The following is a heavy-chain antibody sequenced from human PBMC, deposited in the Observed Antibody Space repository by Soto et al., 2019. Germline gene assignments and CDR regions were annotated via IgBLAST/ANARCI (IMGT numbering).Heavy chain of an antibody. J-gene: IGHJ4*02. CDR2: IYHSGST. D-gene: IGHD3-22*01. CDR1: GGSISSYY. Sequence: QVQLQESGPGLVKPSETLSLTCSVSGGSISSYYWSWIRQPPGKGLEWVGYIYHSGSTKYNPSLKSRGTISVETSTNRCSLMLRAVTAADTAVDYCARRRFDSSGYYSAPFDYWGQGTLVTVPS. CDR3: ARRRFDSSGYYSAPFDY. V-gene: IGHV4-59*08.